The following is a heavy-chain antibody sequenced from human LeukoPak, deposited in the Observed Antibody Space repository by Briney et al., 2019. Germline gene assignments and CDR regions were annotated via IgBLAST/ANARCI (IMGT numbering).Heavy chain of an antibody. Sequence: PSETLSLTCTVSGDSITSSSYYWGWIRQPPGKGLEWLGTIYYRGTTYYNPPLKSRVTISVDTSKNQFSLRLNSVTAADTAVYYCARDFSSSSSVYYYYYMDVWGKGTTVTVSS. D-gene: IGHD6-6*01. V-gene: IGHV4-39*07. CDR2: IYYRGTT. J-gene: IGHJ6*03. CDR3: ARDFSSSSSVYYYYYMDV. CDR1: GDSITSSSYY.